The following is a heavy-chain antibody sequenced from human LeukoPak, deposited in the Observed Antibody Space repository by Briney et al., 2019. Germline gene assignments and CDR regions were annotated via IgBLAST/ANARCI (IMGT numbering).Heavy chain of an antibody. Sequence: GGSLRLSCAASGFTFSSYAISWVRQAPGQGLEWMGGIIPIFGTANYAQKFQGRVTITADKSTSTAYMELSSLRSEDTAVYYCARTIQAVAGRNWFDPWGQGTLVTVSS. CDR2: IIPIFGTA. J-gene: IGHJ5*02. CDR3: ARTIQAVAGRNWFDP. V-gene: IGHV1-69*06. D-gene: IGHD6-19*01. CDR1: GFTFSSYA.